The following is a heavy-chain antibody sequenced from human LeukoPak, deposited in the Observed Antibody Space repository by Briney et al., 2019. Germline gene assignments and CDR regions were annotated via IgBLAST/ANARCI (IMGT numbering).Heavy chain of an antibody. Sequence: PGGSLRLSCAASGFTFSSYERNWVRQAPGKGLEWVSYISSSGSTIYYADSVKGRFTISRDNAKNSLYLQMNSLRAEDTAVYYCARVDTLGSSWGQGTLVTVSS. CDR2: ISSSGSTI. CDR3: ARVDTLGSS. CDR1: GFTFSSYE. V-gene: IGHV3-48*03. J-gene: IGHJ4*02. D-gene: IGHD6-13*01.